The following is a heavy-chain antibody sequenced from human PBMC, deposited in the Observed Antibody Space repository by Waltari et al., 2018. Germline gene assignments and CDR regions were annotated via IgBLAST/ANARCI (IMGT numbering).Heavy chain of an antibody. D-gene: IGHD2-15*01. CDR1: GFPFDDYA. V-gene: IGHV3-9*01. CDR2: ISWNSGSI. CDR3: AKDMVGFDP. Sequence: EVQLVESGGGLVQPGRSLSLSCAASGFPFDDYAMHWVRQAPGKGLEWVSGISWNSGSIGYADSVKGRFTISRDNAKNSLYLQMNSLRAEDTALYYCAKDMVGFDPWGQGTLVTVSS. J-gene: IGHJ5*02.